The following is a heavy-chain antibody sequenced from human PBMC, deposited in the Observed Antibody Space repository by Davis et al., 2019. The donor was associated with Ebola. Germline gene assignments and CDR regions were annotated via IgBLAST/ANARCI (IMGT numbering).Heavy chain of an antibody. CDR2: NSSSGSTV. Sequence: PGGSLRLSCRATFTFTTYEMHWVRQASGKGMEWIAYNSSSGSTVYYADSVKGRFTISRDYAENSVYLHMNSLRVDDTAVYYCARDSDTATVDVFLDYWGQGTPVTVSS. J-gene: IGHJ4*02. V-gene: IGHV3-48*03. CDR1: FTFTTYE. CDR3: ARDSDTATVDVFLDY. D-gene: IGHD5-18*01.